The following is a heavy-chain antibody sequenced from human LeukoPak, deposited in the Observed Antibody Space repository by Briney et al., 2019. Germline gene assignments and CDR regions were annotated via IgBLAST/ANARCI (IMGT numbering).Heavy chain of an antibody. Sequence: GGSLRLSCAVSGFTFSVYGMNWVRQAPGKGLEWLSHISSGGSTIYYPDSVKGRFTVSRDNVENSLFLQMNSLRVDDTAVYYCVRDFEVPAAAPDYYYFYYMDVWGTGTTVTVSS. V-gene: IGHV3-48*04. CDR3: VRDFEVPAAAPDYYYFYYMDV. CDR2: ISSGGSTI. J-gene: IGHJ6*03. D-gene: IGHD2-2*01. CDR1: GFTFSVYG.